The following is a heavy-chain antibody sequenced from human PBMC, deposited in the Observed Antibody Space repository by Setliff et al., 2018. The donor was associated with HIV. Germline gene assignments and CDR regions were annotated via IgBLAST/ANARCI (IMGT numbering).Heavy chain of an antibody. Sequence: SETLSLTCVVSGYSISNTYYWDWIRQPPGKGLEWIASVYHSGSTYYNPSLKSRVTISVDTSKNQFSLRLNSVTAADTAVYYCAREVDYYDSSRYLLLYYFDSWGQGTLVTVSS. CDR2: VYHSGST. CDR3: AREVDYYDSSRYLLLYYFDS. V-gene: IGHV4-38-2*02. D-gene: IGHD3-22*01. J-gene: IGHJ4*02. CDR1: GYSISNTYY.